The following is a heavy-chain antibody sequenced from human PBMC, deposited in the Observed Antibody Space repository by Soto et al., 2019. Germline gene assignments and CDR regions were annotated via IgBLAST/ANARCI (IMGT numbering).Heavy chain of an antibody. CDR2: ISYDGSNK. Sequence: QVQLVESGGGVVQPGRSLRLSCAASGFTFSSYGMHWVRQAPGKGLEWVAVISYDGSNKYYADSVKGRFTISRDNSKNTQYLQMNSLRAEDTAVYYCAKDSQQRGTNWFDPWGQGTLVTVSS. D-gene: IGHD6-13*01. CDR3: AKDSQQRGTNWFDP. V-gene: IGHV3-30*18. J-gene: IGHJ5*02. CDR1: GFTFSSYG.